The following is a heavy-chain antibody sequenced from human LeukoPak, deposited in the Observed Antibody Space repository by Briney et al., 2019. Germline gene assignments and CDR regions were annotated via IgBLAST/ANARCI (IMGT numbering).Heavy chain of an antibody. D-gene: IGHD3-10*01. CDR2: IYFSGST. CDR3: ARQTGDYYGSGSYYGGVDY. CDR1: GGSISSSSYY. J-gene: IGHJ4*02. V-gene: IGHV4-39*01. Sequence: SETLSLTCTVSGGSISSSSYYWGWIRQPPGKGLEWIGIIYFSGSTYYNPSLKSRVTISVDTSKNQFSLKLSSVTAADTAVYYCARQTGDYYGSGSYYGGVDYWGQGTLVTVSS.